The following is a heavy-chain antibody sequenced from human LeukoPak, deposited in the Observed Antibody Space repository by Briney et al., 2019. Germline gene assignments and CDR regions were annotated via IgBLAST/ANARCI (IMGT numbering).Heavy chain of an antibody. Sequence: GESLKISCKGSGYRFTTYWIGWVRQMPGKGLEWMGIINPDNSDTRYSPSFQGQVTISADKSTSTAYLRWSSLKTSDTAMYYCARQGSCDSTRCYVYYHSGMDVWGQGTTVTVSS. CDR3: ARQGSCDSTRCYVYYHSGMDV. D-gene: IGHD2-2*01. CDR2: INPDNSDT. J-gene: IGHJ6*02. V-gene: IGHV5-51*01. CDR1: GYRFTTYW.